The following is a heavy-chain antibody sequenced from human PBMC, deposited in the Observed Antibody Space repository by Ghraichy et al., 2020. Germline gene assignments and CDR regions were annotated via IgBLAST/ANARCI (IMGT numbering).Heavy chain of an antibody. J-gene: IGHJ6*02. CDR2: ISNDGSYK. D-gene: IGHD2-2*01. CDR3: ARSYCSSKSCYFYYYGMDV. CDR1: GFTFSSYG. Sequence: LSLTCAASGFTFSSYGLHWVRQAPGKGLEWVAVISNDGSYKYYADSVRGRFTISRDNSKNTLYLQMNSLRAEDTAVYYCARSYCSSKSCYFYYYGMDVWGQGTTVTVSS. V-gene: IGHV3-30*03.